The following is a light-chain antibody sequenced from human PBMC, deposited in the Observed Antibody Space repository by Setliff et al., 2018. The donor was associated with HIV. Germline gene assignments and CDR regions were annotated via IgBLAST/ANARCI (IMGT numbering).Light chain of an antibody. J-gene: IGLJ2*01. CDR3: SSYPSITTVV. CDR1: GSDVGRYNY. Sequence: QSALTQPASVSGSPGQSITISCTGTGSDVGRYNYVSWYQHHPGKAPKLMIYEVSNRPSGVSHRFSGSKSGNTASLTISGLQADDEADYYCSSYPSITTVVFGGGTKVTVL. V-gene: IGLV2-14*01. CDR2: EVS.